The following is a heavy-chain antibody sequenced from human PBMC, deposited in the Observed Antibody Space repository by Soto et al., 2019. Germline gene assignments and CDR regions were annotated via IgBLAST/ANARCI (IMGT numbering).Heavy chain of an antibody. CDR1: GGSISSYY. V-gene: IGHV4-59*08. CDR3: ARRIKHYYGMDV. D-gene: IGHD5-18*01. J-gene: IGHJ6*02. CDR2: IYYSGST. Sequence: SETLSLTCTVSGGSISSYYWSWFRQPPGKGLEWIGYIYYSGSTNYNPSLKSRVTISVDTSKNQFSLKLSSVTAADTAVYYCARRIKHYYGMDVWGQGTTGTVSS.